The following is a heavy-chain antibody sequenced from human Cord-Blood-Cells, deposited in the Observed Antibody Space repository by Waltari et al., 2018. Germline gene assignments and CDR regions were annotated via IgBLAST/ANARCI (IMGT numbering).Heavy chain of an antibody. CDR2: INPSGGST. CDR1: GYTFSSYY. CDR3: AREVGATGGDY. J-gene: IGHJ4*02. Sequence: QVQLVQSGAEVKKPGASVKVSCKASGYTFSSYYMHWVRQAPGQGLEWMGIINPSGGSTSYAQKFQGRVTMTRDTSTRTVYMELSSLRSEDTAVYYCAREVGATGGDYWGQGTLVTVSS. V-gene: IGHV1-46*03. D-gene: IGHD1-26*01.